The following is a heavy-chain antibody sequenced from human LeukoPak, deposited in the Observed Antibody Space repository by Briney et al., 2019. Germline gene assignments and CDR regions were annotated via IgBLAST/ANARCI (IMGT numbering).Heavy chain of an antibody. CDR3: ASGRGYSSAAFDY. CDR1: GFTFSSYA. Sequence: GGSLRLSCAASGFTFSSYAMSWVRQAPGKRLEWVSTISGSGGSTYYADSVKGRFTISRDNSKNTLYLQMNSLRAEDTAVYYCASGRGYSSAAFDYWGQGTLVTVSS. D-gene: IGHD6-19*01. J-gene: IGHJ4*02. V-gene: IGHV3-23*01. CDR2: ISGSGGST.